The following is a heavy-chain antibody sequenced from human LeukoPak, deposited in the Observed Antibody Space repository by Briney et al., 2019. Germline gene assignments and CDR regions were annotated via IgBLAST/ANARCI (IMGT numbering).Heavy chain of an antibody. D-gene: IGHD5-24*01. CDR3: ARGDLPFDY. CDR1: GGSVDSSDYY. V-gene: IGHV4-30-2*01. Sequence: SQTLSLTCTVSGGSVDSSDYYWTWIRQPPGKGLEWIGYISHTGGTYYNSSLLSRVTISVDTSKNQFSLKLSSVTAADTAVYYCARGDLPFDYWGQGTLVTVSS. J-gene: IGHJ4*02. CDR2: ISHTGGT.